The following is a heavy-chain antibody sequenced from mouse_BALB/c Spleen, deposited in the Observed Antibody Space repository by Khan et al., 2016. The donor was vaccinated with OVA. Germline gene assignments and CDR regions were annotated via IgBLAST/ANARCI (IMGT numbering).Heavy chain of an antibody. CDR3: ARWFDGYSSLYAMDY. CDR1: GFSLTSYG. D-gene: IGHD2-3*01. V-gene: IGHV2-6*02. Sequence: VQLEESGPGLVAPSQSLSITCTVSGFSLTSYGVHWVRQPPGKGLEWLVVIWSDGSTNYNSVLKSRLSISKDKSKSQVFLKMNSLQTEDTAIYYCARWFDGYSSLYAMDYWGQGTSVTVSS. CDR2: IWSDGST. J-gene: IGHJ4*01.